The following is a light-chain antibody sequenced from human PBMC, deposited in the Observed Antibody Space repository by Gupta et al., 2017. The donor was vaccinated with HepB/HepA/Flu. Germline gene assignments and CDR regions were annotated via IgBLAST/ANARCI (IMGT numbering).Light chain of an antibody. J-gene: IGLJ2*01. CDR2: DDS. CDR1: NIGSKS. Sequence: SSVLTQPPSVSVAPGKTARITCGGNNIGSKSVHWYQQKPGQAPVLVVYDDSDRPSGIPARFSGSNYGTTATITISRVEAGDEADYYCQVWDRSSDHVVFGGGTKLTVL. V-gene: IGLV3-21*03. CDR3: QVWDRSSDHVV.